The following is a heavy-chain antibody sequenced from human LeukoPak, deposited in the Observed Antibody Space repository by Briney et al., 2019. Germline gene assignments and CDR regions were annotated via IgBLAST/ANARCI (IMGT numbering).Heavy chain of an antibody. V-gene: IGHV3-74*01. J-gene: IGHJ4*02. Sequence: GGSLRLSCAASGFTFSSHWMHWVRQAPGKGLVWVSRINSDGSSISYADSVKGRFTISRDNAKNTLYLQMNSLRAEDTAVYYCARPLRYFDWLPFDYWGQGTLVTVSS. CDR3: ARPLRYFDWLPFDY. D-gene: IGHD3-9*01. CDR2: INSDGSSI. CDR1: GFTFSSHW.